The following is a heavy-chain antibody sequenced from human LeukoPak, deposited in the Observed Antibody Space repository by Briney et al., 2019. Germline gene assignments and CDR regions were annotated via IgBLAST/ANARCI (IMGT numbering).Heavy chain of an antibody. V-gene: IGHV4-59*08. J-gene: IGHJ4*02. CDR1: GGSISSYY. CDR3: ARHRDYGDYFDY. CDR2: IYYSGST. Sequence: PSETLSLTCTVSGGSISSYYWSWIRQPPGKGLEWIGYIYYSGSTNYNPSLKSRVTISVDTSKNQFSLKLSSVTAADTAVYYCARHRDYGDYFDYWGQGTLVTVSS. D-gene: IGHD4-17*01.